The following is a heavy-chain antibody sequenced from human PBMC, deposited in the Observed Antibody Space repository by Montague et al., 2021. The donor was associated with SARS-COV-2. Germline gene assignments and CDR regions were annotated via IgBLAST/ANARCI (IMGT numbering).Heavy chain of an antibody. V-gene: IGHV4-39*02. J-gene: IGHJ3*02. D-gene: IGHD3-22*01. CDR3: ARRGRKLLPVAITIGGFDI. Sequence: SETLSLTCTVSGGSTSSSNYYWDWIRQPPGKGLEWIGSIYDSGSTYYNPSLKSRVTISVDTSKNHFSLKLSSVTAADTAVYYCARRGRKLLPVAITIGGFDIWGQGTMVTVSS. CDR1: GGSTSSSNYY. CDR2: IYDSGST.